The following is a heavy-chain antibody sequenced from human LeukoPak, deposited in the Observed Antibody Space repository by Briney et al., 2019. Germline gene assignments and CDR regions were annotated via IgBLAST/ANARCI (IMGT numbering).Heavy chain of an antibody. D-gene: IGHD2-15*01. CDR1: GYSFTSYT. V-gene: IGHV1-18*01. J-gene: IGHJ4*02. CDR3: ATGLPRGWY. Sequence: ASVNVSCKASGYSFTSYTISWVRQAPGQGLEWMGWISGYNGNTNYAQKLQGRVTMTTDTSTSTANMELRSLRSDDTAVYYCATGLPRGWYWGQGTLVTVSS. CDR2: ISGYNGNT.